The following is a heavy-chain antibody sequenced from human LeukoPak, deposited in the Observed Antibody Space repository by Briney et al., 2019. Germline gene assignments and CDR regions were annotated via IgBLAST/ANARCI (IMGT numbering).Heavy chain of an antibody. CDR1: GGSISSGGYY. D-gene: IGHD2-2*01. J-gene: IGHJ2*01. CDR3: ARGSVVRYWYFDL. CDR2: IYYSGST. Sequence: SQTLSLTCTVSGGSISSGGYYWSWIRQHPGKGLEWIGYIYYSGSTYYNPSLKSRVTISVDTSKNQLSLKLSSVTAADTAVYYCARGSVVRYWYFDLWGRGTLVTVSS. V-gene: IGHV4-31*03.